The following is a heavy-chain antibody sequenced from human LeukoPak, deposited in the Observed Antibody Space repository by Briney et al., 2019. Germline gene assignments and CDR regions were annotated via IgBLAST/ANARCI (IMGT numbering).Heavy chain of an antibody. D-gene: IGHD1-26*01. Sequence: KSGGSLRLSCAASGFTFSSYSMNWVRQAPGKGLEWVSSISSSSSYIYYADSVKGRFTISRDNSKNTLYLQMNSLRAEDTAVYYCAKPPRTLGASDAFDIWGQGTMVAVSS. CDR1: GFTFSSYS. V-gene: IGHV3-21*04. CDR3: AKPPRTLGASDAFDI. J-gene: IGHJ3*02. CDR2: ISSSSSYI.